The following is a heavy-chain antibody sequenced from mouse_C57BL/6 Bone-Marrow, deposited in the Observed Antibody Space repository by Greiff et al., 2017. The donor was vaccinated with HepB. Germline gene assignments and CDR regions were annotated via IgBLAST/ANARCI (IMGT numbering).Heavy chain of an antibody. CDR1: GYTFTNYW. CDR2: IYPGGGYT. V-gene: IGHV1-63*01. J-gene: IGHJ2*01. D-gene: IGHD4-1*01. Sequence: QVQLKQSGAELVRPGTSVKMSCKASGYTFTNYWIGWAKQRPGHGLEWIGDIYPGGGYTNYNEKFKGKATLTADKSSSTAYMQFSSLTSEDSAIYYCARAELGRPYYFDYWGQGTTLTVSS. CDR3: ARAELGRPYYFDY.